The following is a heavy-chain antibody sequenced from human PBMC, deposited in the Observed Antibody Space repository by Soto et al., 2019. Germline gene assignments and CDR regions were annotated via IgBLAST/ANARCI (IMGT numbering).Heavy chain of an antibody. J-gene: IGHJ3*02. CDR2: ISYDGSNK. D-gene: IGHD5-18*01. V-gene: IGHV3-30*04. CDR3: ARVRGYSYAFDAFDI. CDR1: GFTFSSYA. Sequence: GGSLRLSCAASGFTFSSYAMHWVRQAPGKGLEWVAVISYDGSNKYYADSVKGRFTISRDNSKNTLYLQMNSLRAEDTAVYYCARVRGYSYAFDAFDIWGQGTMVTVSS.